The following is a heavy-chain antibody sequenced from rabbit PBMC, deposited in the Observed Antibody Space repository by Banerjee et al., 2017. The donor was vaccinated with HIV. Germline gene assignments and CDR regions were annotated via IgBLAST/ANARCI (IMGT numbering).Heavy chain of an antibody. CDR1: GIDFTSYYY. D-gene: IGHD4-1*01. CDR3: ARDLAGVTGWNFGL. Sequence: QQLEESGGGLVKPGGTLTLTCKASGIDFTSYYYMCWVRQAPGKGLELIACIYTSTNSTWYANWVNGRFTISSSTSLNSVDLKMTSLTAADTATYFCARDLAGVTGWNFGLWGPGTLVTVS. V-gene: IGHV1S43*01. J-gene: IGHJ4*01. CDR2: IYTSTNST.